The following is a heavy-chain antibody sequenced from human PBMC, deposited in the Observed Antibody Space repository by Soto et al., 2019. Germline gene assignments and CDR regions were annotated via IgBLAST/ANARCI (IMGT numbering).Heavy chain of an antibody. V-gene: IGHV3-9*01. J-gene: IGHJ4*02. Sequence: EVQLVESGGGLVQPGRSLRLSCAASGFTFDDYAMHWVRQAPGKGLEWVSGISWYSGSIGYADSVKGRFTIFRDNAKKSLYLQMNSLRAEDTALYYCAKDKDIVVVPAAGFDYWGQGTLVTVSS. CDR2: ISWYSGSI. D-gene: IGHD2-2*01. CDR1: GFTFDDYA. CDR3: AKDKDIVVVPAAGFDY.